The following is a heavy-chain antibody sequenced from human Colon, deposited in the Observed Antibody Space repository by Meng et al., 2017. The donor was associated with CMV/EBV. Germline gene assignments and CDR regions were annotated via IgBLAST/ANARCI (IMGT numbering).Heavy chain of an antibody. CDR2: IIPILNRP. J-gene: IGHJ4*02. D-gene: IGHD5-18*01. CDR1: GGTFSTYT. Sequence: SVKVSCKASGGTFSTYTITWVRQAPGQGLEWMGRIIPILNRPDYAQSFQGRVSITADKSTSTAYMELSSLRSEDTAVYYCARINTAGGFDYWGQGTLVTVSS. CDR3: ARINTAGGFDY. V-gene: IGHV1-69*02.